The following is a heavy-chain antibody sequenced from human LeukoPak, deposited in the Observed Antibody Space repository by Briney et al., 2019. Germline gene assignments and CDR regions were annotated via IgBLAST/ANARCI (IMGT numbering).Heavy chain of an antibody. D-gene: IGHD2-21*01. Sequence: HPGGSLRLSCAASGFTFSSYAMSWVRRAPGKGLEWVSAISGSGGSTYYADSVKGRFTISRGNAKNSLYLQMNSLRVEDTAVYYCARDEFGDNDAFDIWGQGTMVTVSS. J-gene: IGHJ3*02. CDR3: ARDEFGDNDAFDI. V-gene: IGHV3-23*01. CDR1: GFTFSSYA. CDR2: ISGSGGST.